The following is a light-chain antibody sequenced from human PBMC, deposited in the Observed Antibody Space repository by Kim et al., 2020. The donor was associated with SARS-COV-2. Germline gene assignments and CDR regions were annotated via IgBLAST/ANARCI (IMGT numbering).Light chain of an antibody. V-gene: IGKV4-1*01. Sequence: DIVMTQSPDSLAVSLGERATIKCKSSQSVLQKTSDKNDLAWFRHKPGQAPESLIYWASTRESGVPDRFSGSGSGTDFTLTISSLRAEDVAVYYCQQYYISPPTFGQGTRLEIK. CDR2: WAS. CDR1: QSVLQKTSDKND. CDR3: QQYYISPPT. J-gene: IGKJ5*01.